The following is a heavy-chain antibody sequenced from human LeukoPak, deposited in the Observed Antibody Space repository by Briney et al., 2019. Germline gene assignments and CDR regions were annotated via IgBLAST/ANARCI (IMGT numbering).Heavy chain of an antibody. CDR3: ARDLEWDYVWGNHYGMDV. CDR1: GFTVSRNY. V-gene: IGHV3-66*01. CDR2: IYSGGST. Sequence: GGSLRLSCAASGFTVSRNYMSWVRQAPGKGLEWVSVIYSGGSTYYADSVKGRFTISRDSSKNTLYLQMNSLRAEDTAVYYCARDLEWDYVWGNHYGMDVWGQGTTVTVSS. D-gene: IGHD3-16*01. J-gene: IGHJ6*02.